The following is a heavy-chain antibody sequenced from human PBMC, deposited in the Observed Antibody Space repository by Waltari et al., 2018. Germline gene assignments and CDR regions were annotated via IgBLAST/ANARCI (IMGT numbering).Heavy chain of an antibody. D-gene: IGHD6-13*01. CDR2: IYHSGST. CDR1: GYSISSGYY. Sequence: QVQLQESGPGLVKPSETLSLTCAVSGYSISSGYYWGWIRQPPGKGLEWIGSIYHSGSTYYNPSLKGRVTISVDTSKNQFSLKLSSVTAADTAVYYCARRAEAAAVGFDPWGQGTLVTVSS. J-gene: IGHJ5*02. V-gene: IGHV4-38-2*01. CDR3: ARRAEAAAVGFDP.